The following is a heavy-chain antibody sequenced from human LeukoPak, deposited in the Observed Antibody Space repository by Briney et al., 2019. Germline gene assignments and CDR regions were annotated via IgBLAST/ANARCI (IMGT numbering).Heavy chain of an antibody. CDR3: ARGGNDYVWGSLYYYYYYYMDV. CDR1: GGSFSGYY. V-gene: IGHV4-34*01. Sequence: SETLSLTCAVYGGSFSGYYWSWIRQPPGKGLEWIGEINHSGSTNYNPSLKSRVTISVDTSKNQFSLKLSSVTAADTAVYYCARGGNDYVWGSLYYYYYYYMDVWGKGTTVTVSS. CDR2: INHSGST. D-gene: IGHD3-16*01. J-gene: IGHJ6*03.